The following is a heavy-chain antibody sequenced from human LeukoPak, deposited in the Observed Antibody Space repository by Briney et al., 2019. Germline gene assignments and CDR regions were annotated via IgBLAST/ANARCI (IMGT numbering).Heavy chain of an antibody. J-gene: IGHJ6*02. CDR1: GFTFGSYG. CDR3: AKMRETMTLYYGMDV. D-gene: IGHD3-22*01. Sequence: GGSLRLSCAASGFTFGSYGMHWVRQAPGKGLEWVAVISYDGSNKYYADSVKGRFTISRDNSKNTLYLQMNSLRAEDTAVYYCAKMRETMTLYYGMDVWGQGTTVTVSS. V-gene: IGHV3-30*18. CDR2: ISYDGSNK.